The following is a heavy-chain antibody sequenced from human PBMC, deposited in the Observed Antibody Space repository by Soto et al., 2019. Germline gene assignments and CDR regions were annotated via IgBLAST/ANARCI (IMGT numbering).Heavy chain of an antibody. D-gene: IGHD5-18*01. Sequence: QVQLQESGPGLVKPSQTLSLTCTVSGGSISSGGYYWSWIRQHPGKGLEWIGYIYYSGSTYYNPALKSRVTNSVDTSKNLFSLKLSSVTAADTAVYYCARAGSGVQLWYWGQGTLVTVSS. J-gene: IGHJ4*02. CDR3: ARAGSGVQLWY. CDR2: IYYSGST. CDR1: GGSISSGGYY. V-gene: IGHV4-31*03.